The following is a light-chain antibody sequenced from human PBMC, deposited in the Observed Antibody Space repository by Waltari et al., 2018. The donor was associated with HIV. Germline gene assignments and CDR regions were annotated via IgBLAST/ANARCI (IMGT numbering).Light chain of an antibody. CDR1: QSVSSSY. CDR3: QQYGTSPWT. Sequence: EIVLTQSPGTLSLSPGERATLSCRASQSVSSSYLAWYQQNPGQAPRLLIYDASSRATGIPDRFSGSGSGTEFSLTISRLEPEDFAVYYCQQYGTSPWTFGQGTKVEIK. V-gene: IGKV3-20*01. CDR2: DAS. J-gene: IGKJ1*01.